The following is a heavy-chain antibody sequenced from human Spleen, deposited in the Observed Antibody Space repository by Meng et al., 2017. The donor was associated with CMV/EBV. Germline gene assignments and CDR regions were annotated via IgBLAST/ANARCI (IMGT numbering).Heavy chain of an antibody. CDR2: ISSSSSYI. CDR1: GFTFSSYS. D-gene: IGHD1-7*01. V-gene: IGHV3-21*04. J-gene: IGHJ4*02. Sequence: GESLKISCAAPGFTFSSYSMNWVRQAPGKGLEWVSSISSSSSYIYYADSVKGRFTISRDNAKNSLYLQMNSLRAEDTALYYCAKDGAGLVTWNSGDYWGQGTLVTVSS. CDR3: AKDGAGLVTWNSGDY.